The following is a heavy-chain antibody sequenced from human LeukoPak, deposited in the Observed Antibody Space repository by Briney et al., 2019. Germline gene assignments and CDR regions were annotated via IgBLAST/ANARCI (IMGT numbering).Heavy chain of an antibody. CDR1: GYTFTGYY. J-gene: IGHJ4*02. CDR3: ARDLLQLTGDPSLCDY. CDR2: INPNSGGT. D-gene: IGHD7-27*01. Sequence: GASVKVSCKASGYTFTGYYMHWVRQAPGQGLEWMGWINPNSGGTNYAQKFQGRVTMTRDTSISTAYMELSRLRSDDTAVYYCARDLLQLTGDPSLCDYWGQGTLVTVSS. V-gene: IGHV1-2*02.